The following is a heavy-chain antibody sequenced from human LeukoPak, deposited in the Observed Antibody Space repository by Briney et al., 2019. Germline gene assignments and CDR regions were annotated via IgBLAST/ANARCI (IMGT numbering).Heavy chain of an antibody. J-gene: IGHJ4*02. CDR2: ISGSGGST. D-gene: IGHD6-19*01. CDR1: GFTFSSYA. CDR3: ALGYSSGWPHVYFDY. Sequence: PGGSLRLSCAASGFTFSSYAMSWVRQAPGKGLEWVSAISGSGGSTYYADSVKGRFTISRDNSKNTLFLQMNSLRAEDTAVYYCALGYSSGWPHVYFDYWGQGTLVTVSS. V-gene: IGHV3-23*01.